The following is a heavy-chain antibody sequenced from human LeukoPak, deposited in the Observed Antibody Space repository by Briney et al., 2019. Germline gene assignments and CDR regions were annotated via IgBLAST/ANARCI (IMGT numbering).Heavy chain of an antibody. J-gene: IGHJ4*02. Sequence: GGSLRLSCAASGFTFSSYGMHWVRQAPGKGLEWVAVISYDGSNKYYADSVKGRFTISRDNSKNTLYLQMNSLRAEDTAVYYRAKDYSYGYVSDYWGQGTLVTVSS. CDR3: AKDYSYGYVSDY. V-gene: IGHV3-30*18. CDR1: GFTFSSYG. D-gene: IGHD5-18*01. CDR2: ISYDGSNK.